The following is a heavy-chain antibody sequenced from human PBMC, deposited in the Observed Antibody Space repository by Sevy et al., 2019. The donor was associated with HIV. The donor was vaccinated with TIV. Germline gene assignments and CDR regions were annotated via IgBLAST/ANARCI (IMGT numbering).Heavy chain of an antibody. Sequence: GGSLRLSCAASGFTFSLYAVTWVRQAPGKGLEWVSAISVGGGSTYYADSVKGRFTISRDNSKNTLYLQMHSLGAGDTAVYYCAKVYKPTSSQYHFDYWGQGTLVTVSS. V-gene: IGHV3-23*01. D-gene: IGHD1-20*01. J-gene: IGHJ4*02. CDR3: AKVYKPTSSQYHFDY. CDR1: GFTFSLYA. CDR2: ISVGGGST.